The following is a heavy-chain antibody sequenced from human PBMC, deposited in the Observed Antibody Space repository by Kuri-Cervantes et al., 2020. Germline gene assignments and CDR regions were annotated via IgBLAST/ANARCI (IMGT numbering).Heavy chain of an antibody. D-gene: IGHD1-26*01. CDR2: IYSGGST. CDR3: AMRSGSCWGDAFDI. Sequence: GGSLRLSCAASGFTVSSNYMSWVRQAPGKGLERVSVIYSGGSTYYADSVKGRFTISRDNSKNTLYLQMNSLRAEDTAVYYCAMRSGSCWGDAFDIWGQGTMVTVSS. J-gene: IGHJ3*02. CDR1: GFTVSSNY. V-gene: IGHV3-53*01.